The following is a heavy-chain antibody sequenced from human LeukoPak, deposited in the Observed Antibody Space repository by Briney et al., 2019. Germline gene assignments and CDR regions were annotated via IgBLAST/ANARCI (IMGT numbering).Heavy chain of an antibody. Sequence: ASETLSLTCAVHGGSFSGYYWSWIRQPPGKGLEWIGEINHSGSTNYNPSLKSRVTISVDTSKNQFSLKLSSVTAADTAVYYCASCFFWEYGSDSVGAFDIWGQGTLVTVSS. CDR3: ASCFFWEYGSDSVGAFDI. CDR1: GGSFSGYY. V-gene: IGHV4-34*01. CDR2: INHSGST. D-gene: IGHD4-23*01. J-gene: IGHJ3*02.